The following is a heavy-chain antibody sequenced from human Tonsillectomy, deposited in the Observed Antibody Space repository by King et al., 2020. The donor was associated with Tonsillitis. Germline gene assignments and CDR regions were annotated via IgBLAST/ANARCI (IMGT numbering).Heavy chain of an antibody. CDR1: GFTFPNYA. D-gene: IGHD4-23*01. V-gene: IGHV3-9*01. J-gene: IGHJ6*02. CDR3: AKGTYEVTHLDYHYGMDV. CDR2: LSWNSGSI. Sequence: EVQLVESGGGLVQPGRSLRLSCAASGFTFPNYAMHWVRQVPGKGLEWVSGLSWNSGSIGYADSVKGRFTISRDNAKNSLYLQMDSLRGEDTALYYCAKGTYEVTHLDYHYGMDVWGQGTTVTVSS.